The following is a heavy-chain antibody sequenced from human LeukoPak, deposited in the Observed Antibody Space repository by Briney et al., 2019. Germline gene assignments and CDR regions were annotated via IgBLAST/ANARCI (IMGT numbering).Heavy chain of an antibody. J-gene: IGHJ4*02. V-gene: IGHV3-33*08. D-gene: IGHD1-26*01. Sequence: GSLRLSRAAAGFSFNEYAMHWVRQAPGKGLEWVAVIWRDGSNKYYADSVKGRFTVSRDNPKNTLNLQMDSLRVEDTAVYYCARHGSGRKYFDPLDYWGQGTLVTVSS. CDR1: GFSFNEYA. CDR2: IWRDGSNK. CDR3: ARHGSGRKYFDPLDY.